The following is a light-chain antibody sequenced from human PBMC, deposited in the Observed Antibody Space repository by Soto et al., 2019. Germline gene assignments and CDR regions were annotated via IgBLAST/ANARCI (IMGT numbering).Light chain of an antibody. Sequence: AIRMTQSPSSLSSSTGDRVTITCRASQGISSYLAWYKQKPGKAPKLLIYDASSLESGVPSRVSGSGSGTEFTLTISSLKPDDFETYYCQQYNSYSWTFGQGTKVDI. J-gene: IGKJ1*01. V-gene: IGKV1-8*01. CDR1: QGISSY. CDR2: DAS. CDR3: QQYNSYSWT.